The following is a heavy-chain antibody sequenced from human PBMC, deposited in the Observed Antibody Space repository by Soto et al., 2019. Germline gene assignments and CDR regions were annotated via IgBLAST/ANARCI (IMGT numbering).Heavy chain of an antibody. CDR3: AKGRVAVTTGY. CDR2: ISGSGGST. CDR1: GFTFSSYA. Sequence: EVQLLESGGGLVQPGGSLRLSCAASGFTFSSYAMSWVRQAPGKGLEWVSAISGSGGSTYYADSVKGRFTISIDNSQNKLYLQMNSLRAEDTAVYYRAKGRVAVTTGYWGQRTLVAVAS. J-gene: IGHJ4*02. V-gene: IGHV3-23*01. D-gene: IGHD4-17*01.